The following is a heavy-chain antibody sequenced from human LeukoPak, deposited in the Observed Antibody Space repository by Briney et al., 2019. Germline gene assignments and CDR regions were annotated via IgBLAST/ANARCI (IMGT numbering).Heavy chain of an antibody. D-gene: IGHD6-13*01. CDR1: GGSVGSGGYY. CDR2: IYYTGTT. Sequence: SETLSLTCAVSGGSVGSGGYYWSWVRQHPGKGLEWIGYIYYTGTTYYNSSLKSRVAISVDTSENQFSLKLNSVTAADTAIYYCARYSSRSFYFDSWGQGTLVTVSS. CDR3: ARYSSRSFYFDS. J-gene: IGHJ4*02. V-gene: IGHV4-31*11.